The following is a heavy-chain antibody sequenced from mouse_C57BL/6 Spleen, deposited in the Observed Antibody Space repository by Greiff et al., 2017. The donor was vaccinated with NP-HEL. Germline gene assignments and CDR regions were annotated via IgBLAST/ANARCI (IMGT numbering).Heavy chain of an antibody. CDR2: IYPRSGNT. V-gene: IGHV1-81*01. D-gene: IGHD2-4*01. CDR3: ARFYYDYDYWYFDV. Sequence: VQLQQSGAELARPGASVKLSCKASGYTFTSYGISWVKQRPGQGLEWIGEIYPRSGNTYYNEKFKGKATLTADKSSSTAYMELRSLTSEDSAVYFCARFYYDYDYWYFDVWGTRTTVTVSS. CDR1: GYTFTSYG. J-gene: IGHJ1*03.